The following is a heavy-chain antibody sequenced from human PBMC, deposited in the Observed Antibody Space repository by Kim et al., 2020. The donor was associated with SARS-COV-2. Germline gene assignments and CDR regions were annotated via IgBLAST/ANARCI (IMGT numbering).Heavy chain of an antibody. CDR3: ATVGGPGNFGYSSSWYFRPTYYFDY. D-gene: IGHD6-13*01. Sequence: ASVKVSCKVSGYTLTELSMHWVRQAPGKGLEWMGGFDPEDGETIYAQKFQGRVTMTEDTSTDTAYMELSSLRSEDTAVYYCATVGGPGNFGYSSSWYFRPTYYFDYWGQGTLVTVSS. CDR1: GYTLTELS. CDR2: FDPEDGET. J-gene: IGHJ4*02. V-gene: IGHV1-24*01.